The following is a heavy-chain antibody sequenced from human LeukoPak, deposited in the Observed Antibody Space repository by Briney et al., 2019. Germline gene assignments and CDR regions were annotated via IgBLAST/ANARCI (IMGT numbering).Heavy chain of an antibody. CDR1: GESLNSYF. CDR3: AGGAWATRLAS. Sequence: SETLSLTCAVYGESLNSYFWSWVRQPPGGGVEWIGEIYESGTTKYNPSLKSRVAISMVRSKQQFSLRLSSVTAADTAVYYCAGGAWATRLASWGLGTPVIVSS. D-gene: IGHD2-15*01. V-gene: IGHV4-34*01. J-gene: IGHJ4*02. CDR2: IYESGTT.